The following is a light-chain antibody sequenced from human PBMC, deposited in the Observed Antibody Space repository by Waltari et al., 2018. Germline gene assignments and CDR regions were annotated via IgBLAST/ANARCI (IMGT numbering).Light chain of an antibody. CDR3: SSYTSSNTLI. CDR2: DVS. CDR1: TSDISTYNR. Sequence: QSALTQPPSVSGSPGQSVTISCTGSTSDISTYNRLSWYHQTPGTAPKLIISDVSNWPSGVPDRFSGSKSGNTASLTISGLQAEDEADYYCSSYTSSNTLIFGGGTKLTVL. J-gene: IGLJ2*01. V-gene: IGLV2-18*02.